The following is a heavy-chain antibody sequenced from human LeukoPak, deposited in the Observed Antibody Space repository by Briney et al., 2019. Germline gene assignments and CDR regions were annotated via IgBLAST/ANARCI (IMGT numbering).Heavy chain of an antibody. CDR2: ISYDGSNK. CDR3: AREGEPGYFDY. CDR1: GFTFSSYA. D-gene: IGHD1-14*01. J-gene: IGHJ4*02. Sequence: GGSLRLSCAASGFTFSSYAMHWVRQAPGKGLEWVAVISYDGSNKYYADSVKGRFTISRDNSKNTLYLQMNSLRAEDTAVYYCAREGEPGYFDYWGQGTLVTVSS. V-gene: IGHV3-30-3*01.